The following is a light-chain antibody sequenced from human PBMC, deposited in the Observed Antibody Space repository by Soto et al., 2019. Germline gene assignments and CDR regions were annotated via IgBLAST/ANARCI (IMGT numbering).Light chain of an antibody. CDR2: GAS. CDR3: QQYDDWLRLT. V-gene: IGKV3D-15*01. CDR1: PSVNIY. J-gene: IGKJ4*01. Sequence: DIVMTQSPATLSVSPGERATLSCRASPSVNIYLAWYHQKPGQAPRLLIFGASSRATGIPARCSGSGAGTAFNLTISSLKSEDFAVYFCQQYDDWLRLTFGGWTNVEIK.